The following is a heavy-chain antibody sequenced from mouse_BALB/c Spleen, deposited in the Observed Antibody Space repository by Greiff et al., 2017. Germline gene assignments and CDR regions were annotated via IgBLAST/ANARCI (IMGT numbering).Heavy chain of an antibody. CDR1: GYSFTSYW. V-gene: IGHV1-5*01. Sequence: VQLKESGTVLARPGASVKMSCKASGYSFTSYWMHWVKQRPGQGQEWIGAIYPGNSDTSYNQKFKGKAKLTAVTSASTAYMELSSLTNEDSAVYYYTNSCDSSYTMDYWGKGTSVTVSS. J-gene: IGHJ4*01. D-gene: IGHD3-1*01. CDR3: TNSCDSSYTMDY. CDR2: IYPGNSDT.